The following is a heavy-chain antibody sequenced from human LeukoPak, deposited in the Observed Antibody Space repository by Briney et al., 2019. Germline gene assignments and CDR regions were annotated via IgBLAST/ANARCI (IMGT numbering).Heavy chain of an antibody. V-gene: IGHV3-21*01. Sequence: NSGGSLRLSCAASGFTFSSYSMNWVRQAPGKGLEWVSSISSSSSYIYYADSVKGRFTISRDNAKNSLYLQMNSLRAEDTAVYYCARADRPRTRLAGATTAFDYWGQGTLVTVSS. CDR3: ARADRPRTRLAGATTAFDY. J-gene: IGHJ4*02. D-gene: IGHD1-26*01. CDR2: ISSSSSYI. CDR1: GFTFSSYS.